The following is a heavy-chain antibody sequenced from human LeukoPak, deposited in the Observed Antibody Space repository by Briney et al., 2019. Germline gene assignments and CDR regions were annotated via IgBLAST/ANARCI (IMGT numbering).Heavy chain of an antibody. CDR2: ISGSGGST. CDR3: AKIKAKSAARDY. CDR1: GSTFSSYA. Sequence: PGRSLRLSCAASGSTFSSYAMSWVRQAPGKGLELVSAISGSGGSTYYADSVKGRFTISRDNSKNTLYLQMNSLRAEDTAVYYCAKIKAKSAARDYWGQGTLVTVSS. J-gene: IGHJ4*02. V-gene: IGHV3-23*01.